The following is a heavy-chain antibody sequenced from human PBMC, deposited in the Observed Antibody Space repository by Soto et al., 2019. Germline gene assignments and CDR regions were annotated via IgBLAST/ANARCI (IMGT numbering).Heavy chain of an antibody. V-gene: IGHV3-23*01. CDR1: GFTFGSYA. Sequence: PGGSLRLSCAASGFTFGSYAMSWVRQAPGKGLEWVSAISGSGGRTYYADSVKGRFTISRDNSKNTLYLQMNSLRAEDTAVYYCAKVVVVVFIRYGMDVWGQGTTVTVSS. J-gene: IGHJ6*02. CDR2: ISGSGGRT. CDR3: AKVVVVVFIRYGMDV. D-gene: IGHD2-15*01.